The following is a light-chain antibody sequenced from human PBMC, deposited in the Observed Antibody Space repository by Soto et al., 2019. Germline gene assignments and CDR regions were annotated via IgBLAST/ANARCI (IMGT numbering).Light chain of an antibody. V-gene: IGLV1-44*01. J-gene: IGLJ1*01. CDR3: AAWDDSLNGHV. Sequence: QSVLTQPHSASGTPGQRVTISCSGSSFNIGTSSVHWFQQLPGTAPKLLISTTNQRPSGVPERFSGSKSGTSASLAISGPQSEDEADYYCAAWDDSLNGHVFGTGTKVTDL. CDR1: SFNIGTSS. CDR2: TTN.